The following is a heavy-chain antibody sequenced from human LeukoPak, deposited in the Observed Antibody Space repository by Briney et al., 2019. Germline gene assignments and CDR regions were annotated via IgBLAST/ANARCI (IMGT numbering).Heavy chain of an antibody. V-gene: IGHV1-2*02. D-gene: IGHD6-13*01. CDR3: ARSPLAAAGRRMFDY. Sequence: ASVKVSCKASGYTFTGYYMHWVRQAPGQGLEWIGWINPNSGGTNYAQKFQGRVTMTRDTSISTAYMELSRLRSDDTAVYYCARSPLAAAGRRMFDYWGQGTLVTVFS. CDR2: INPNSGGT. J-gene: IGHJ4*02. CDR1: GYTFTGYY.